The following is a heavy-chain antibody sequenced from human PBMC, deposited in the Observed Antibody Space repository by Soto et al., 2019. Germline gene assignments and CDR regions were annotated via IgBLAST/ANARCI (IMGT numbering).Heavy chain of an antibody. CDR1: GFTFISYG. V-gene: IGHV3-30*18. J-gene: IGHJ6*02. Sequence: PGGSLRLSCAASGFTFISYGMHWVRQAPGKGLEWVAVISYDGSNKYYADSVKGRFTISRDNSKNTLYLQMNSLRAEDTAVYYCAKDLKDWNYTGYYYYYGMDVWGQGTTVTVSS. CDR3: AKDLKDWNYTGYYYYYGMDV. CDR2: ISYDGSNK. D-gene: IGHD1-7*01.